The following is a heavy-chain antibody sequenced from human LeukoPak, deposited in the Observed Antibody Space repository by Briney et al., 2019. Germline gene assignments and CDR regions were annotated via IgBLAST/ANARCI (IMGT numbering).Heavy chain of an antibody. CDR3: AAGYCSGGSRYSLDY. J-gene: IGHJ4*02. CDR2: INAGNGNT. D-gene: IGHD2-15*01. CDR1: GYTFTSYA. V-gene: IGHV1-3*01. Sequence: ASVKVSCKASGYTFTSYAMHWVRQAPGQRLEWMGWINAGNGNTKYSQKFQGRVTITRDTSASTAYMELSSLRSEDTAVYYCAAGYCSGGSRYSLDYWGQGTLVTVSS.